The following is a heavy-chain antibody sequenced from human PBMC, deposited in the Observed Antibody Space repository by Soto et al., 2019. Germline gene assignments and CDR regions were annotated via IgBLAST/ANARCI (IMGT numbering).Heavy chain of an antibody. CDR2: MFYSGTT. J-gene: IGHJ4*02. V-gene: IGHV4-39*01. CDR3: ARKEDAYNRLFDY. CDR1: GGSISSRGYY. Sequence: PSETLSPTCTVSGGSISSRGYYWGWIRQPPGKGLEWIESMFYSGTTYYNPSLKSRITIAVDTSKNQFSLRLSSVTAADTAVYYCARKEDAYNRLFDYWGQGILVTVSS. D-gene: IGHD1-1*01.